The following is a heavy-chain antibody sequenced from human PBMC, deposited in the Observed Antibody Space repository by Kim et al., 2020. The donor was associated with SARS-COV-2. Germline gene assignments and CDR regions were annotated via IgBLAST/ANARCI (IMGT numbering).Heavy chain of an antibody. CDR1: GFTFSSYS. CDR2: ISSSSSYI. V-gene: IGHV3-21*01. CDR3: ARGGSGSHEAFDY. Sequence: GGSLRLSCAASGFTFSSYSMNWVRQAPGKGLEWVSSISSSSSYIYYADSVKGRFTISRDNAKNSLYLQMNSLRAEDTAVYYCARGGSGSHEAFDYWGQGTLVTVSS. D-gene: IGHD3-10*01. J-gene: IGHJ4*02.